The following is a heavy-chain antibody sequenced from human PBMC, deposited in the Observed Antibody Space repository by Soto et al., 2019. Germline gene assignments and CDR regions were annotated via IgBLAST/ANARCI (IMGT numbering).Heavy chain of an antibody. CDR2: ISGSGGST. D-gene: IGHD6-13*01. CDR3: ATSYSSSWLFASFDP. V-gene: IGHV3-23*01. J-gene: IGHJ5*02. CDR1: GFTFSSYA. Sequence: EVQLLESGGGLVQPGGSLRLSCAASGFTFSSYAMSWVRQAPGKGLEWVSAISGSGGSTYYADSVKGRFTISRDNSKNTLYLQMNSLRAEDTVVYYCATSYSSSWLFASFDPWGQGTLVTVSS.